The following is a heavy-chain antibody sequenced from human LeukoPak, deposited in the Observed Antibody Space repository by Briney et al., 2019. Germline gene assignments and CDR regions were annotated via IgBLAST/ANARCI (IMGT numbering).Heavy chain of an antibody. CDR3: ATHTISGVVTYAFHM. V-gene: IGHV1-24*01. J-gene: IGHJ3*02. D-gene: IGHD3-3*01. CDR2: FDREDGGT. Sequence: XSVKVSCKVSGYSGIELDMHWVRQAPGKGLEWMGGFDREDGGTIYARKFQGRVTMTEDTSTDTAYMELSSLTSEDTAVYYCATHTISGVVTYAFHMWGRGTLVTVSS. CDR1: GYSGIELD.